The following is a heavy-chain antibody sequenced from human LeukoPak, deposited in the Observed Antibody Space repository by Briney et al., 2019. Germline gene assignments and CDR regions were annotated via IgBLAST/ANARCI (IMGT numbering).Heavy chain of an antibody. J-gene: IGHJ6*02. CDR3: ARGQAHYYGMDV. CDR1: GGSFSGYY. CDR2: INHSGST. V-gene: IGHV4-34*01. Sequence: SETLSLTCAVYGGSFSGYYWSWIRQSPGKGLEWIGEINHSGSTNYNPSLKSRVTISVDTSKNQFSLKLSSVTAADTAVYYCARGQAHYYGMDVWGQGTTVTVSS.